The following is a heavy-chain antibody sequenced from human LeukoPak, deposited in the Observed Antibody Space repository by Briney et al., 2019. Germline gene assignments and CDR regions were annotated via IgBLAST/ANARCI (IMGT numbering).Heavy chain of an antibody. Sequence: SETLSLTCTVSGDSIFGSSSYWGWIRQPPGKGLEWIGRIYYSGSTHYNPSLKSRVTISVDTSKNQFFLRLSSVPATDPAVSYCATNRSITLVRGGHGTEKNNLFDPWGQGTLVTVSS. D-gene: IGHD3-10*01. CDR2: IYYSGST. J-gene: IGHJ5*02. V-gene: IGHV4-39*01. CDR1: GDSIFGSSSY. CDR3: ATNRSITLVRGGHGTEKNNLFDP.